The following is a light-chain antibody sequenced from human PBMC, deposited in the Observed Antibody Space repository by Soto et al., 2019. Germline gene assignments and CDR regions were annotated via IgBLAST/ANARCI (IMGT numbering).Light chain of an antibody. V-gene: IGLV2-23*03. J-gene: IGLJ3*02. CDR2: EGT. Sequence: SALTQPASVSGSPGQSITLSCSGTSSDFGGYNVVSWYQQHPGKAPKLIIYEGTKRPSGVSNRFSGSKSGNAASLTISGLQTEDEADYYCCSYADTSTFWVVFGGGTKVTVL. CDR1: SSDFGGYNV. CDR3: CSYADTSTFWVV.